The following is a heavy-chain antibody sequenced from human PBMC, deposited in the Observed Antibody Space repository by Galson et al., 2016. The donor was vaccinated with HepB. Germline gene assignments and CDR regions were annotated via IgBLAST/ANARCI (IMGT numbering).Heavy chain of an antibody. CDR1: GYTFRNYA. CDR3: ARAMRYYDNSGYPSVGMDV. V-gene: IGHV1-3*01. Sequence: SVKVSCKASGYTFRNYAMHWVRQAPRQRLEWMAWINAGNGKTKSSERFQGRVTITRDTSASTAYMELISLRSEDTAVYYCARAMRYYDNSGYPSVGMDVWGQGTTVTVSS. CDR2: INAGNGKT. J-gene: IGHJ6*02. D-gene: IGHD3-22*01.